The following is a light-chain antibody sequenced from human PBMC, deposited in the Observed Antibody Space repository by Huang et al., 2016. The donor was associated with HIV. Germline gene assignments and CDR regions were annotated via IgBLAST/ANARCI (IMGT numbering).Light chain of an antibody. CDR2: GAS. V-gene: IGKV3-15*01. Sequence: EIVMTQSPATLSLSPGERATLSCRASQGISSDLAWYQQKPGQAPRLLIYGASTRATGIPARFSGSGCGTEFTLTISSLQSEDFALYYCQQYTTWPPITFGQGTRLEIK. CDR1: QGISSD. J-gene: IGKJ5*01. CDR3: QQYTTWPPIT.